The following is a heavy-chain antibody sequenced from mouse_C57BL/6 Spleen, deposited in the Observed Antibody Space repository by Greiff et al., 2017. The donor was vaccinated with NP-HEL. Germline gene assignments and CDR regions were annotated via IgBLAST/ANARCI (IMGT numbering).Heavy chain of an antibody. V-gene: IGHV1-64*01. CDR1: GYTFTSYW. CDR3: AREGLRKAWFAY. D-gene: IGHD2-12*01. J-gene: IGHJ3*01. Sequence: QVQLQQPGAELVKPGASVELSCKASGYTFTSYWMHWVKQRPGQGLEWIGMIHPNSGSTNYNEKFKSKATLTVDKSSSTAYMQLSSLTSEDSAVYYCAREGLRKAWFAYWGQGTLVTVSA. CDR2: IHPNSGST.